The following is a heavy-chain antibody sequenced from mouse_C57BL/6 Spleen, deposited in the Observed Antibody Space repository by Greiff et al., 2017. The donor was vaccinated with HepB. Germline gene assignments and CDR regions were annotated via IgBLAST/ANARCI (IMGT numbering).Heavy chain of an antibody. D-gene: IGHD2-12*01. V-gene: IGHV1-55*01. J-gene: IGHJ4*01. CDR2: IYPGSGST. CDR3: VKSPDSFSGAIGY. Sequence: QVQLQQPGAELVKPGASVKMSCKASGYTFTSYWITWVKQRPGQGLEWIGDIYPGSGSTNYNEKFKSKATLTVDTSSSTAYMQLSSLTSEDSAVYYCVKSPDSFSGAIGYWGERASVSASS. CDR1: GYTFTSYW.